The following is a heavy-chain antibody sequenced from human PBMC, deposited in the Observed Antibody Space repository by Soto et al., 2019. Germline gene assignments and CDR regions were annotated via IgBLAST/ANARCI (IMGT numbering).Heavy chain of an antibody. CDR3: ARHHTYYDFWSGYTTRAILNWFDP. CDR2: IDPSDSYT. J-gene: IGHJ5*02. Sequence: PGESLKISCKGSGYSFTSYWISWVRQMPGKGLEWMGRIDPSDSYTNYSPSFQGHVTISADKSISTAYLQWSSLKASDTAMYYCARHHTYYDFWSGYTTRAILNWFDPWGQGTLVTVSS. V-gene: IGHV5-10-1*01. D-gene: IGHD3-3*01. CDR1: GYSFTSYW.